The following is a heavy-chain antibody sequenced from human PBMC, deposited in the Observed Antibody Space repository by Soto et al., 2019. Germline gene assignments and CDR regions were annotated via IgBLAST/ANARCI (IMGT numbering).Heavy chain of an antibody. J-gene: IGHJ5*02. CDR3: ARDVRGRWRENWFDP. Sequence: QVQLVESGGGVVQPGRSLRLSCAASGFTFSSYAMHWVRQAPGKGLEWVAVISYDGSNKYYADSVKGRFTISRDNSKNTLYLQMNSLRAEDTAVYYCARDVRGRWRENWFDPWGQGTLVTVSS. CDR1: GFTFSSYA. CDR2: ISYDGSNK. D-gene: IGHD4-17*01. V-gene: IGHV3-30-3*01.